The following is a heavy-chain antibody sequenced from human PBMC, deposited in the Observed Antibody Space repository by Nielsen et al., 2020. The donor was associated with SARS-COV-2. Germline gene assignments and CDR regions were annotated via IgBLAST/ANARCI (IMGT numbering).Heavy chain of an antibody. V-gene: IGHV1-18*01. CDR3: ARVVEGDDFWSGYSNGVDV. J-gene: IGHJ6*02. Sequence: VKVSCKASGYTFLSYPITWVRQAPGQGLEWMGWISVYSGLTNYAQRLQGRVTMTTDTSTTTAYMELRSLRSDDTAVYYCARVVEGDDFWSGYSNGVDVWGQGTTVSVS. CDR2: ISVYSGLT. CDR1: GYTFLSYP. D-gene: IGHD3-3*01.